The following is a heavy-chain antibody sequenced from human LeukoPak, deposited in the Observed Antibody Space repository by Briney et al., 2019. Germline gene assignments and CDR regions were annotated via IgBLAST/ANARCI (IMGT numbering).Heavy chain of an antibody. CDR2: ISGGSSTK. Sequence: GGSLRLSCAASGFTFSSYSMNWVRQAPGKGLEGVSYISGGSSTKYYADSVKGRLTISRDNAKSSLYPQMHSLRDEDTAVYYCAGGDYGSGKDSWGQGTLVTVSS. J-gene: IGHJ4*02. CDR1: GFTFSSYS. V-gene: IGHV3-48*02. D-gene: IGHD3-10*01. CDR3: AGGDYGSGKDS.